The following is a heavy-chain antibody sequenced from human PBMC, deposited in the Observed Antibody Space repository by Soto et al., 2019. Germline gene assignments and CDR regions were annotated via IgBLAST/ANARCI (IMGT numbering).Heavy chain of an antibody. CDR1: GFTCSDDA. D-gene: IGHD6-19*01. CDR2: VSHDGRNT. Sequence: VPLVESGGGVVQPGRSLRLSCAASGFTCSDDAMHWVRQAPGKGLEWVAVVSHDGRNTHYADSVKGRFTISRDSSKNTVSLEMTSLRAEDTAVYYCAKGGRQWLVTSDFNYWGQGALVTVSS. V-gene: IGHV3-30*18. J-gene: IGHJ4*02. CDR3: AKGGRQWLVTSDFNY.